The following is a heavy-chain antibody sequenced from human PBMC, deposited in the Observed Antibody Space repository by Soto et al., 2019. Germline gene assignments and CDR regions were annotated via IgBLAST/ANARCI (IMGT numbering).Heavy chain of an antibody. V-gene: IGHV4-31*03. CDR2: IYYSGST. Sequence: QVQLQESGPGLVKPSQTLSLTCTVSGGSISSGGYYWSWIRQHPGKGLEWIGYIYYSGSTYYNPSLXIRVTIAVDTSKXRFXLXPSSVTAADTAVYYCASYPYDYVWGSYRDQGDAFDIWGQGTMVTVSS. CDR1: GGSISSGGYY. D-gene: IGHD3-16*02. J-gene: IGHJ3*02. CDR3: ASYPYDYVWGSYRDQGDAFDI.